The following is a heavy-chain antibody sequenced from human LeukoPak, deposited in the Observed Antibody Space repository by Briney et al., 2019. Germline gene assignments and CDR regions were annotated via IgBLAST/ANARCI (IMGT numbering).Heavy chain of an antibody. CDR3: ARLSIAVAFDY. V-gene: IGHV4-39*01. CDR2: IYYSGST. CDR1: GGSISSSSYY. J-gene: IGHJ4*02. Sequence: NPSETLSLTCTVSGGSISSSSYYWGSIRQPPGKGLEWIGSIYYSGSTYYNPSLKSRVTISVDTSKNQFSLKLSSVTAADTAVYYCARLSIAVAFDYWGQGTLVTVSS. D-gene: IGHD6-19*01.